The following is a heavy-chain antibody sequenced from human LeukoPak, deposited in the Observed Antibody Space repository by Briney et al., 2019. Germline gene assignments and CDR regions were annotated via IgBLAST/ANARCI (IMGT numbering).Heavy chain of an antibody. CDR3: ARDYRSSSWYNWFDP. CDR1: GGSISSYY. V-gene: IGHV4-59*01. Sequence: PSETLSLTCSVSGGSISSYYWSWIRQPPGKGLEWIGYIYYSGRTSYNPSLKSRVTISIDTSKNQFSLRLSSVTAADTAVYYCARDYRSSSWYNWFDPWGQGTLVTVSS. J-gene: IGHJ5*02. D-gene: IGHD6-13*01. CDR2: IYYSGRT.